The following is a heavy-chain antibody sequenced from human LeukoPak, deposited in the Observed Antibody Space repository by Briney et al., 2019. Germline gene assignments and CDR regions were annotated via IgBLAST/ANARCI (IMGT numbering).Heavy chain of an antibody. CDR1: GGSITASY. J-gene: IGHJ4*02. D-gene: IGHD2-15*01. Sequence: SETLSLTCTVSGGSITASYWTWVRQPPGKGLEYIGYISNTGSTNYNPSLKSRVTISVDTAKNQLSVNLTSVTDADTAVNYCARDKHIGFCSGARCYPYYFDSWGQGIQVTVSS. V-gene: IGHV4-59*01. CDR3: ARDKHIGFCSGARCYPYYFDS. CDR2: ISNTGST.